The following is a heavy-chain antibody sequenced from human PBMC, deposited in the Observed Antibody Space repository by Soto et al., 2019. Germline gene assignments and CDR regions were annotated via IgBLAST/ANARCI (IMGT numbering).Heavy chain of an antibody. D-gene: IGHD6-13*01. J-gene: IGHJ5*01. CDR3: ARESTVAGTDNWFDS. CDR1: GAFISGYY. Sequence: PXGTLCLTCTVSGAFISGYYWSWIRQPSGKGLEWIGRIYTSGSTKYSPSLKSRATMSVDTSKKQFSLKLNSVTAADTAVYYCARESTVAGTDNWFDSWGQGTLVTVSS. V-gene: IGHV4-4*07. CDR2: IYTSGST.